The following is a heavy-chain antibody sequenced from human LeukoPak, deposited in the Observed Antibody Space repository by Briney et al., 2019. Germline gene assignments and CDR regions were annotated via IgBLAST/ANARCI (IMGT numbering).Heavy chain of an antibody. CDR3: ARDTDPWDSSGYYLDY. CDR1: GFTLSTYW. J-gene: IGHJ4*02. Sequence: PGGSLRLSCEASGFTLSTYWMNWVRQVPGKGLDWVANINPDGSGKRYVDSVKGRFTIARDNADNSLSLQMNSLRAEDTAVYYCARDTDPWDSSGYYLDYWGQGTLVTVSS. D-gene: IGHD3-22*01. CDR2: INPDGSGK. V-gene: IGHV3-7*01.